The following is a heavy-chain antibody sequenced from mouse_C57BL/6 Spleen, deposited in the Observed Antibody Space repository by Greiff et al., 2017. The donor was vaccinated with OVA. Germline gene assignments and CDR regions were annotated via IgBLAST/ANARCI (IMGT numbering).Heavy chain of an antibody. J-gene: IGHJ3*01. CDR3: AREDGYYWFAY. D-gene: IGHD2-3*01. Sequence: EVQLQQSGPELVKPGASVKIPCKASGYTFTDYNMDWVKQSHGKSLEWIGDINPNNGGTIYNQKFKGKATLTVDKSSSTAYMELRSLTSEDTAVYYCAREDGYYWFAYWGQGTLVTVSA. CDR2: INPNNGGT. CDR1: GYTFTDYN. V-gene: IGHV1-18*01.